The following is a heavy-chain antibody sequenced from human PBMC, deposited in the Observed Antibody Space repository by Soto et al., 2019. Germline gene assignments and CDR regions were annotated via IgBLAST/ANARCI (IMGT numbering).Heavy chain of an antibody. D-gene: IGHD3-22*01. J-gene: IGHJ1*01. CDR2: ISHDGNK. CDR3: AREDESSGYAGTFQH. CDR1: GFTFSSYV. Sequence: QVQLLESGGDVVQPGRSLRLSCAASGFTFSSYVMHWARQAPGKGLEWVALISHDGNKHYADSVKDRFTISRDNSKNKLNLEMNNLRAEDTALYYCAREDESSGYAGTFQHWGQGTLVIVSP. V-gene: IGHV3-30-3*01.